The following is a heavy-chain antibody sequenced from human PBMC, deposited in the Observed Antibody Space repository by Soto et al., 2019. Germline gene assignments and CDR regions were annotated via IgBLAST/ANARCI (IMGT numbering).Heavy chain of an antibody. CDR1: GGSISSSSYY. Sequence: TSETLSLTCTVFGGSISSSSYYWGWIRQPPGRGLEWIGSIYYSGSTNYNPSLKSRVTISVDTSKNQFSLKLSSVTAADTAVYYCARGRVVVVAARHYNWFDPWGQGTLVTVSS. CDR2: IYYSGST. D-gene: IGHD2-15*01. J-gene: IGHJ5*02. CDR3: ARGRVVVVAARHYNWFDP. V-gene: IGHV4-39*07.